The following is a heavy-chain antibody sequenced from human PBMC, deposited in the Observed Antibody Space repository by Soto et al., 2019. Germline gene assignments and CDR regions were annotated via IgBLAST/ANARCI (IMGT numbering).Heavy chain of an antibody. CDR1: GGSFSGYY. J-gene: IGHJ4*02. CDR3: ARISSSWYVDY. D-gene: IGHD6-13*01. Sequence: PSETLSLTCAVYGGSFSGYYWSWIRQPPGKGLEWIGEINHSGSTNYNPSLKSRVTISVDTSKNQFSLKLSSVTAADTAVYYCARISSSWYVDYWGQGTQGTVSA. V-gene: IGHV4-34*01. CDR2: INHSGST.